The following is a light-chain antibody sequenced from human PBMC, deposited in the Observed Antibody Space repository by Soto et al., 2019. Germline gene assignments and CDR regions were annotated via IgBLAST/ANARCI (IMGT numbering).Light chain of an antibody. J-gene: IGKJ1*01. CDR1: QSINSD. CDR3: QQYGSSGT. Sequence: EIVMTQSPATLAVSPGETTRLSCRASQSINSDVAWYQQKLGQTPRLLIHGASNRATGIPDRSSGSGSGTDFTLTISRLEPEDFAVYYCQQYGSSGTFGQGTKV. V-gene: IGKV3-20*01. CDR2: GAS.